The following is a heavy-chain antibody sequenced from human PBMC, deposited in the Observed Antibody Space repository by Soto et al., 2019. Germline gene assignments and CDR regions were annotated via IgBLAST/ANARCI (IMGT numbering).Heavy chain of an antibody. D-gene: IGHD2-21*02. CDR3: ARDCGGDCRGPQTVYFDY. CDR2: INPSGGST. V-gene: IGHV1-46*01. J-gene: IGHJ4*02. Sequence: ASVKVSCKASGYTFTSYYMHWVRQAPGQGLEWMGIINPSGGSTSYAQKFQGRVTMTRDTSTSTVYLELSSLRSEDTAVYYCARDCGGDCRGPQTVYFDYWGQGILGTVSS. CDR1: GYTFTSYY.